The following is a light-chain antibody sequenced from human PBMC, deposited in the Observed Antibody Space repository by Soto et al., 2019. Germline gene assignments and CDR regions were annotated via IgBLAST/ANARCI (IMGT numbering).Light chain of an antibody. CDR1: QGISSY. CDR2: AAS. Sequence: IQLTQSPSSLSASVGDRVTITCRASQGISSYLAWYQQKPGKAPKLLIYAASTLQSGVPSRFSGSGSETAFTLTINSLQPEDFATYYCQQLSGYPLTFGGGTKVDIK. V-gene: IGKV1-9*01. CDR3: QQLSGYPLT. J-gene: IGKJ4*01.